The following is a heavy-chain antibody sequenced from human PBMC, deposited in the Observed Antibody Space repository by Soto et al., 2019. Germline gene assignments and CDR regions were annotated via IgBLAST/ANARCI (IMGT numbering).Heavy chain of an antibody. CDR3: AKDITMEDYAFDI. CDR1: GFPFEDFA. Sequence: EVQLVESGGGLVQPGRSLRLSCAASGFPFEDFAMHWVRQAPGKGLEWVSGITWNSVNIDYADSVRGRFTISRDNAKKNLYLQMNSLRAEDTALYYCAKDITMEDYAFDIWGQGTMVTVSS. V-gene: IGHV3-9*01. CDR2: ITWNSVNI. J-gene: IGHJ3*02. D-gene: IGHD3-10*01.